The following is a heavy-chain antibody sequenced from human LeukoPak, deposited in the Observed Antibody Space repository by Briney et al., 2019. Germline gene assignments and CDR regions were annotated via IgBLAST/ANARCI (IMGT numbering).Heavy chain of an antibody. Sequence: SETLSLTCAVYGGSFSGYYWSWIRQPPGKGLEWIGEINHSGSTNYNPSLKSRVTISVDTSKNQFSQKLSSVTAADTAVYYCASLEPLRPTVVTSGWFDPWGQGTLVTVSS. V-gene: IGHV4-34*01. CDR1: GGSFSGYY. CDR2: INHSGST. D-gene: IGHD4-23*01. CDR3: ASLEPLRPTVVTSGWFDP. J-gene: IGHJ5*02.